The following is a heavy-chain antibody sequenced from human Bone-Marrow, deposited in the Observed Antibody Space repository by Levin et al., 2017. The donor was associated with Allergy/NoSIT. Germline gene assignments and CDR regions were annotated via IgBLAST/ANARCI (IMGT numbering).Heavy chain of an antibody. CDR1: GYTFTSYD. J-gene: IGHJ4*02. V-gene: IGHV1-8*01. CDR3: ARSSSSSWYDFDY. D-gene: IGHD6-13*01. Sequence: GESLKISCKASGYTFTSYDINWVRQATGQGLEWMGWMNPNSGNTGYAQKFQGRVTMTRNTSISTAYMELSSLRSEDTAVYYCARSSSSSWYDFDYWGQGTLVTVSS. CDR2: MNPNSGNT.